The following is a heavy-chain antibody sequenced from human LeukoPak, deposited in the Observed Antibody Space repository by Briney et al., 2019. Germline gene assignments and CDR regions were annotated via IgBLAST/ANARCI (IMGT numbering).Heavy chain of an antibody. CDR2: INGDGTST. D-gene: IGHD3-16*01. CDR1: GFTFSMSW. J-gene: IGHJ4*02. CDR3: AKVGARDSADY. V-gene: IGHV3-74*01. Sequence: GGSLRLSCAASGFTFSMSWIHWVRQAPGKGLVWVSRINGDGTSTKYADSVKGRFTISRDNAKNTLFLQMNSLRAEDTAVYYCAKVGARDSADYWGQGTLVTVSS.